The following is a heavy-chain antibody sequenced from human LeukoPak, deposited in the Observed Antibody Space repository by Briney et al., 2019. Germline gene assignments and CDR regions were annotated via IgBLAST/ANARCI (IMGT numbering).Heavy chain of an antibody. D-gene: IGHD1-26*01. CDR1: GFTFDDYA. CDR2: ISWNSGSI. J-gene: IGHJ4*02. Sequence: PGGSLRLSCAASGFTFDDYAMHWVRQAPGKGLEWVSGISWNSGSIGYADSVKGRFTISRDNAKNSLFLQMNSLRAEDTAVYYCARGAGATRKIDYWGQGTLVTVSS. CDR3: ARGAGATRKIDY. V-gene: IGHV3-9*01.